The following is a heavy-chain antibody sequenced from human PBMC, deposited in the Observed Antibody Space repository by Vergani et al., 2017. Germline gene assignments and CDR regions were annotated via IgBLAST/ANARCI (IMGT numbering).Heavy chain of an antibody. J-gene: IGHJ6*02. CDR1: GFTFSSYG. V-gene: IGHV3-33*01. Sequence: QVQLVESGGGVVQPGRSLRLSCAASGFTFSSYGMHWVRQAPGKGLEWVAVIWYDGSNKYYADSVKGRFTISRDNSKNTLYLQMNSLRAEDTAVYYCARDPKAYYYGMDVWGQGTTVTVSS. CDR2: IWYDGSNK. CDR3: ARDPKAYYYGMDV.